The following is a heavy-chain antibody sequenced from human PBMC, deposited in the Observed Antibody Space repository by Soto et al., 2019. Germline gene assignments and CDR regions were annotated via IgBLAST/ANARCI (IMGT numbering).Heavy chain of an antibody. J-gene: IGHJ4*02. CDR3: AKTVYSSGWFGY. V-gene: IGHV3-23*01. CDR1: VFTFSSYA. Sequence: GSLRLSCAASVFTFSSYAMSWVRQAPGKGLEWVSAISGSGGSTYYADSVKGRFTISRDNSKNTLYLQMNSLRAEDTAVYYCAKTVYSSGWFGYWGQGTLVTVSS. CDR2: ISGSGGST. D-gene: IGHD6-19*01.